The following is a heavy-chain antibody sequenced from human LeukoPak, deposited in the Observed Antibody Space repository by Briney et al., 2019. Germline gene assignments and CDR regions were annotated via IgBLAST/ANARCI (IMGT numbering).Heavy chain of an antibody. CDR3: AKPMCSSTSCYRYFDY. J-gene: IGHJ4*02. D-gene: IGHD2-2*01. V-gene: IGHV3-23*01. CDR2: ISGNGVNT. CDR1: GFTFSSYA. Sequence: GGSPRLSCAASGFTFSSYAMSWVRQAPGKGLEWVSGISGNGVNTYHADSVKGRFTISRDNSKNTLYLQMNSLRVEDTAVYYCAKPMCSSTSCYRYFDYWGQGSPVTVSS.